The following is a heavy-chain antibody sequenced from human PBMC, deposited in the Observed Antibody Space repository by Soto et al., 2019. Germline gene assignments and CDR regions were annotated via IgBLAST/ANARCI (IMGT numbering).Heavy chain of an antibody. CDR3: AKLRGDYSVFDY. D-gene: IGHD4-17*01. J-gene: IGHJ4*02. V-gene: IGHV3-7*05. Sequence: PGGSLRLSCAPAGSSFSNYWISWVRHAPRRGIESVASIKKDGRENHYRDSVTARYTTTRDNAEKTRHLQKNTLRDDDTAVYYCAKLRGDYSVFDYWGQGARVTVSS. CDR1: GSSFSNYW. CDR2: IKKDGREN.